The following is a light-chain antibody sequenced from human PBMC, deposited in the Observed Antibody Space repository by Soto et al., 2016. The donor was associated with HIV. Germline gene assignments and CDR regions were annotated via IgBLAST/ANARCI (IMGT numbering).Light chain of an antibody. J-gene: IGLJ3*02. CDR2: KDS. CDR3: YSAADNNWV. Sequence: SYELTQPSSVSVSSGQTVRITCSGDVLAKKYARWFQQKPGQAPMLVIYKDSERPSGIPERFSGSSSGTTVTLTISGAQVEDEADYYCYSAADNNWVFGGGTKLTVL. CDR1: VLAKKY. V-gene: IGLV3-27*01.